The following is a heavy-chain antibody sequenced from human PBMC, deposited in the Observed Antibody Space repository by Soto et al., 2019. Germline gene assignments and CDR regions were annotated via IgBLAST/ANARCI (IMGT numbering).Heavy chain of an antibody. CDR1: GFTFSSSV. Sequence: QVQLVESGGGVVQPGRSLRISCAASGFTFSSSVMHWVRQAPGKGLEWVAVIWYDGSNKYYADSVKGRFTISRDNSKNTLYLQMNSLRAEDTAVYYCARAHYYDSSPIDYWGQGTLVTVSS. V-gene: IGHV3-33*01. CDR3: ARAHYYDSSPIDY. D-gene: IGHD3-22*01. CDR2: IWYDGSNK. J-gene: IGHJ4*02.